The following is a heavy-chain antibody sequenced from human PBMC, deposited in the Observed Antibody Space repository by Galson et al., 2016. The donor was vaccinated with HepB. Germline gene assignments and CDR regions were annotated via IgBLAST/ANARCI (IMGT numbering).Heavy chain of an antibody. Sequence: SLRLSCAASGVTVSNNYMTWVRQTPGMGLEWVSVNYAIGDKYYTDSVKGRFTISRDNPKNTLYLQMNNLRAEDTAVYYCARSGYNSGYLDSWGQGTQVTVSS. CDR1: GVTVSNNY. J-gene: IGHJ4*02. CDR3: ARSGYNSGYLDS. D-gene: IGHD5-18*01. CDR2: NYAIGDK. V-gene: IGHV3-53*01.